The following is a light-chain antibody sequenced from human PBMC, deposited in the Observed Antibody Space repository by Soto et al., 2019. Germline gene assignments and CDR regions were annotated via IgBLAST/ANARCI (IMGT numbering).Light chain of an antibody. Sequence: DIQMTQSPSSLSASIGDIITITCRASQSISTHLNWYQQKPGNAPKLLIYGASTLQNGVPSRFISSRSATEYTLTISGRQPEDFATYYCQQSFNTPPLTFGGGTKVEMK. V-gene: IGKV1-39*01. CDR1: QSISTH. CDR2: GAS. CDR3: QQSFNTPPLT. J-gene: IGKJ4*01.